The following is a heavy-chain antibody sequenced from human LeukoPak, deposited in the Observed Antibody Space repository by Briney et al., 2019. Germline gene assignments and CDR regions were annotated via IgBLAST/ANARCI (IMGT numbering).Heavy chain of an antibody. CDR2: IKQDGSNK. CDR3: TRNEV. J-gene: IGHJ4*02. D-gene: IGHD1-1*01. Sequence: GASVKVSCKASGYTFSIYAMNWVRQAPGKGLEWVANIKQDGSNKYYVDSVKGRFIISRDNAKNSLSLQMNSLRAEDTGVYYCTRNEVWGQGTLVTVSS. V-gene: IGHV3-7*01. CDR1: GYTFSIYA.